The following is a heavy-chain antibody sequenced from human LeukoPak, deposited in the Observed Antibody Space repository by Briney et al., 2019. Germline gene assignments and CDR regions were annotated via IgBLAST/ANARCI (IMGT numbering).Heavy chain of an antibody. CDR2: ISFYGSSK. V-gene: IGHV3-33*05. J-gene: IGHJ5*02. CDR1: GLNFSTFG. Sequence: GGSLRISCVVSGLNFSTFGMHWVRQDPGKELQGGAVISFYGSSKEYGDSVRGRFTISRDNSRNTLYLQMNSLRAEDTAVYYCAKDRGMRQIWNWFAPFGQGTLVTVSS. CDR3: AKDRGMRQIWNWFAP.